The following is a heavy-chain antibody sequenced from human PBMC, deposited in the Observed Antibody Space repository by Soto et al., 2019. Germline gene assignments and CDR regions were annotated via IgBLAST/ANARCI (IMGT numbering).Heavy chain of an antibody. CDR1: GFTFSSFG. Sequence: EVRLVESGGGLVKPGGSLRLSCAASGFTFSSFGVNWVRQAPGKGLEWVSFISSSSSYRYYVDSVKGRFTISRDNAENVLYLQMNRLRAEDTGVYYCVRDMDHDFWSAGDRDAFDIWGQGTMVTVSS. CDR3: VRDMDHDFWSAGDRDAFDI. CDR2: ISSSSSYR. V-gene: IGHV3-21*03. J-gene: IGHJ3*02. D-gene: IGHD3-3*01.